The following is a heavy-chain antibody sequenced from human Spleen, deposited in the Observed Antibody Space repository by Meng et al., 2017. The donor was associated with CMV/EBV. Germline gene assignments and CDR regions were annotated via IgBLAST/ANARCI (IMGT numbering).Heavy chain of an antibody. Sequence: GGSLRLSCSASGFTFTTYAMTWVRQAPGKGLEWVSSISGGATVTHYADSVKGRFTISRDNSKNTLYLQLKSLRAEDTALYYCARYGDYVSLDYWGQGTLVTVSS. CDR3: ARYGDYVSLDY. D-gene: IGHD4-17*01. CDR2: ISGGATVT. CDR1: GFTFTTYA. J-gene: IGHJ4*02. V-gene: IGHV3-23*01.